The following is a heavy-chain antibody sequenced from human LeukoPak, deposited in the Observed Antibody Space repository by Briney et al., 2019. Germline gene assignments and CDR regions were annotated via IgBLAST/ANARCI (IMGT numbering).Heavy chain of an antibody. CDR3: ARSTDYGSATLFDP. Sequence: ASVKVSCKASGGTFSSYAISWVRQAPGQGLEWMGGIIPIFGTANYAQKFQGRVTITADKSTSTAYMELSSLRSEDTAVYYCARSTDYGSATLFDPRGQGTLVTVSS. CDR2: IIPIFGTA. J-gene: IGHJ5*02. D-gene: IGHD3-10*01. CDR1: GGTFSSYA. V-gene: IGHV1-69*06.